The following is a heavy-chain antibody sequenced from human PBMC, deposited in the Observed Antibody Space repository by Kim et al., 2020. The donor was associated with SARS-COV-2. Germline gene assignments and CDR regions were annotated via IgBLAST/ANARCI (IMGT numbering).Heavy chain of an antibody. V-gene: IGHV4-34*01. CDR3: ASGTLRITMVRGENYFDY. D-gene: IGHD3-10*01. Sequence: SETLSLTCAVYGGSFSGYHCSWIRQPPGKGLEWIGEINHSGSTNYNPSLKSRVTIPVDTSKNQFSLKLSSVTAADTAVYYCASGTLRITMVRGENYFDYWGQGTLVTVSS. CDR2: INHSGST. CDR1: GGSFSGYH. J-gene: IGHJ4*02.